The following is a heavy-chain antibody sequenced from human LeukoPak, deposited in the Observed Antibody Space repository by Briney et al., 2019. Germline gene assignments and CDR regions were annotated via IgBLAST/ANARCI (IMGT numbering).Heavy chain of an antibody. CDR3: ARFDSSGWPYFDY. CDR2: IIPIFGTA. J-gene: IGHJ4*02. Sequence: SVKVSCKASGGTFSSYAISWVRQAPGQGLEWMGGIIPIFGTANYAQKFQGRVTITTDESTSTAYMELSSLGSEDTAVYYCARFDSSGWPYFDYWGQGTLVTVSS. V-gene: IGHV1-69*05. CDR1: GGTFSSYA. D-gene: IGHD6-19*01.